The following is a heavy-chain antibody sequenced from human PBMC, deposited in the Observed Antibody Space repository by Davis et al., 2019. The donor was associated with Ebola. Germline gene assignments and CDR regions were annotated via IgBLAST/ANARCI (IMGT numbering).Heavy chain of an antibody. D-gene: IGHD3-22*01. Sequence: ASVKVSCKASGFTLTNYAIHWVRQAPGQRLEWMGWVHGGNGNTKYSQKFQGRVTMTRDTSTSTVYMELSSLRSEDTAVYYCAYSITMIVVPDYWGQGTLVTVSS. CDR1: GFTLTNYA. V-gene: IGHV1-3*01. CDR2: VHGGNGNT. CDR3: AYSITMIVVPDY. J-gene: IGHJ4*02.